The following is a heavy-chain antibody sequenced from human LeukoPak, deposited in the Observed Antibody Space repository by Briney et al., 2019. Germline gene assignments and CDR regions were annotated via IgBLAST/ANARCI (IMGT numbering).Heavy chain of an antibody. D-gene: IGHD4-17*01. CDR1: GFTFSSYA. CDR2: IYYSGST. J-gene: IGHJ5*02. V-gene: IGHV4-59*08. Sequence: GSLRLSCAASGFTFSSYAMSWIRQPPGKGLEWIGYIYYSGSTNYNPSLKSRLTISVDTSKNQFSLKLSSVTAADTAVYYCARGMTTGPDPWGQGTLVTVSS. CDR3: ARGMTTGPDP.